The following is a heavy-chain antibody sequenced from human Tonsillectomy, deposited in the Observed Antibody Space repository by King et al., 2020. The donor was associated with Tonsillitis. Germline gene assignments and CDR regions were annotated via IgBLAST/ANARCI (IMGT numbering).Heavy chain of an antibody. V-gene: IGHV1-8*02. Sequence: VQLVQSGAEVKKPGASVKVSCKASGYTFTNYDINWVRQATGQGLQWMGWMNPNSGNTVYAQKFQGRVTMTRNTSVSTAYMELSSLGSEDTAVYYCAVSGGSVDVWGQGTTVTVSS. CDR1: GYTFTNYD. CDR2: MNPNSGNT. D-gene: IGHD3-10*01. J-gene: IGHJ6*02. CDR3: AVSGGSVDV.